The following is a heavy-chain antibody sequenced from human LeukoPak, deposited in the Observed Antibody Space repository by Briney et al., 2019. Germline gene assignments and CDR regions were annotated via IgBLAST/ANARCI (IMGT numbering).Heavy chain of an antibody. J-gene: IGHJ4*02. Sequence: GGSLRLSCAASGFTFSNFGMSWVRQAPGKGLEWVSVIYSGGSTYYADSVKGRFTISRDNSKNTLYLQMNSLRAEDTAVYYCARDPTYYYDSSGSSDYWGQGTLVTVSS. V-gene: IGHV3-66*01. CDR3: ARDPTYYYDSSGSSDY. D-gene: IGHD3-22*01. CDR2: IYSGGST. CDR1: GFTFSNFG.